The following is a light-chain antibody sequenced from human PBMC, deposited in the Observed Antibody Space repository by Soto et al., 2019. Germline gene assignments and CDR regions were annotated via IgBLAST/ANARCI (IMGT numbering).Light chain of an antibody. V-gene: IGKV3-11*01. Sequence: EIVLTQSPATLSLSPGERATLSCRASQSVSSYLAWYQQKPGQAPRLFIYDASNRATGIPARFSGSGSGTDFTPTISSLEPEDFAVYYCQQRSNWPWTFGQGTKVDIK. CDR2: DAS. CDR3: QQRSNWPWT. CDR1: QSVSSY. J-gene: IGKJ1*01.